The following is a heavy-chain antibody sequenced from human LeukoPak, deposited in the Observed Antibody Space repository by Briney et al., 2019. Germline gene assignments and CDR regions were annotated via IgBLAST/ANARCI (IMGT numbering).Heavy chain of an antibody. CDR3: ARRRYCSSTSCPAGWFDP. CDR2: IYPGDSDT. D-gene: IGHD2-2*01. V-gene: IGHV5-51*01. CDR1: GYSFTSYW. J-gene: IGHJ5*02. Sequence: GESLKISCKGSGYSFTSYWIGWVRQMPGKGLEWMGIIYPGDSDTRYSPSFQGQVIISADKSISTAYLQWSSLKASDPAMYYCARRRYCSSTSCPAGWFDPWGQGTLVTVSS.